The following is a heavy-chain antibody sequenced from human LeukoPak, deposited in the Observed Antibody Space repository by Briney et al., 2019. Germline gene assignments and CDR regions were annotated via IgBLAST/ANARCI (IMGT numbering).Heavy chain of an antibody. CDR3: AKGWISYLAEYFQH. J-gene: IGHJ1*01. Sequence: GGSLRLSCAASGFTFSSYGMHWVRQAPGKGLEWVALIWYDGSNKEYVDSVKGRFTISRDNSQNTLYLQMNSLRAEDTAVYYCAKGWISYLAEYFQHWGQGTLVTVSS. D-gene: IGHD2-2*03. CDR1: GFTFSSYG. CDR2: IWYDGSNK. V-gene: IGHV3-33*06.